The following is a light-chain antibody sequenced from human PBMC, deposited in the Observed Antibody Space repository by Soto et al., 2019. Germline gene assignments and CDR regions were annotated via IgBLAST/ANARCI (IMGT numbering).Light chain of an antibody. CDR1: QSISNW. V-gene: IGKV1-5*03. J-gene: IGKJ4*01. Sequence: DIQMTQSPSTLSASVGDRVTITCRASQSISNWSAWYQQKPGKAPNLLIYKASSLESGVPSRFSGSGSGTEFTLTISSLQTDDFATYYCQQYNTYPLTFGGGTKVDIK. CDR3: QQYNTYPLT. CDR2: KAS.